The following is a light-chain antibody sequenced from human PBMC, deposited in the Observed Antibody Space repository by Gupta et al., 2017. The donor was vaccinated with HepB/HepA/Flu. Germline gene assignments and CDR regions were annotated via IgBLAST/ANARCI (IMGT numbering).Light chain of an antibody. Sequence: SYVLTQSPSVSVAPGQAARITCGGDNIGSKSVHWYQQKPGQAPVLVMYFNNDRPSGIPERFSGSNSGNTATLTITRVEGGDEADYYCQVWDRSSDHCVFGGGTKLTVL. CDR1: NIGSKS. CDR3: QVWDRSSDHCV. J-gene: IGLJ3*02. V-gene: IGLV3-21*04. CDR2: FNN.